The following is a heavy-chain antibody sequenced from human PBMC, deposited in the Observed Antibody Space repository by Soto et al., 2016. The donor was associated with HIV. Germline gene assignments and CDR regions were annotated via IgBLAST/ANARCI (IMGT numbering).Heavy chain of an antibody. CDR3: AREDMVRGVITKEGFDY. Sequence: QVQLVQSGAEVKEPGASVKVSCKASGYTFTSYYMHWVRQAPGQGLEWMGIINPSGGSTSYAQKFQGRVTMTRDTSTSTVYMELGSLRSEDTAVYYCAREDMVRGVITKEGFDYWGQGTLVTVSS. J-gene: IGHJ4*02. V-gene: IGHV1-46*03. CDR2: INPSGGST. D-gene: IGHD3-10*01. CDR1: GYTFTSYY.